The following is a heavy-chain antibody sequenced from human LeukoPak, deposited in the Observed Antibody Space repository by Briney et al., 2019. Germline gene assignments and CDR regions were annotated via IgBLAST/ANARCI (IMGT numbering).Heavy chain of an antibody. CDR3: ARDGSVVGFGSRDGYNLPFDY. CDR2: ISAYNGNT. CDR1: GYTFTSYG. J-gene: IGHJ4*02. V-gene: IGHV1-18*01. D-gene: IGHD5-24*01. Sequence: ASVKVSCKASGYTFTSYGISWVRQAPGQGLEWMGWISAYNGNTNYAQKLQGRVTMTTDTSTSTAYMELRSLRSDDTAVYYCARDGSVVGFGSRDGYNLPFDYWGQGTLVTVSS.